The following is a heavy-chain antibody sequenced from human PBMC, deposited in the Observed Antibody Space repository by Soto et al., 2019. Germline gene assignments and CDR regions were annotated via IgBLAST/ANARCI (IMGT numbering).Heavy chain of an antibody. CDR1: GYTFTSHG. V-gene: IGHV1-18*01. J-gene: IGHJ6*03. Sequence: QVQLVQSGGEVRKPGASVKVSCKASGYTFTSHGISWVRQAPGQGLEWKGWISAYNGDTNYAQKLQGRVTVTTDRSTSTAYMELRSLRSEDTAVYYCARMVRGSNIDYYHYMDVWGKGTTVTVSS. CDR2: ISAYNGDT. D-gene: IGHD3-10*01. CDR3: ARMVRGSNIDYYHYMDV.